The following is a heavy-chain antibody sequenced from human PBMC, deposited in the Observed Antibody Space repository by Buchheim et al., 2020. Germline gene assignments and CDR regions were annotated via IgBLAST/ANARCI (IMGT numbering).Heavy chain of an antibody. D-gene: IGHD1-26*01. Sequence: EVQLVESGGGLVQPGGSLRLSCAASGFTFSSYWMQWARQAPGKGLVWVSRMKTDGGSTSYADSVKGRFTISRDSAKNTLYLQMNSLRGEDTAVYYCARSVYSGSRIEYWGQGTL. CDR2: MKTDGGST. CDR3: ARSVYSGSRIEY. V-gene: IGHV3-74*01. J-gene: IGHJ4*02. CDR1: GFTFSSYW.